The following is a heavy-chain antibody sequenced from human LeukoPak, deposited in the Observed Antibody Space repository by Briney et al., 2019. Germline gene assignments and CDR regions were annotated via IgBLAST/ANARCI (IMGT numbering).Heavy chain of an antibody. Sequence: GGSLRLSCAASGFTFSSYEMNWVRQAPGKGLEWVSYISSSGSTIYYADSVKGRFTISRDNAKNSLYLQMNSLRAEDTAVYYCARDKAFCSGGSCYPFRAAYFDYWGQGTLVTVSS. CDR2: ISSSGSTI. CDR1: GFTFSSYE. J-gene: IGHJ4*02. CDR3: ARDKAFCSGGSCYPFRAAYFDY. D-gene: IGHD2-15*01. V-gene: IGHV3-48*03.